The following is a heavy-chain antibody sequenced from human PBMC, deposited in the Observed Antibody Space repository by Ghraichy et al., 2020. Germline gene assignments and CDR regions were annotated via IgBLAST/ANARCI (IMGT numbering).Heavy chain of an antibody. V-gene: IGHV1-18*01. CDR2: ISAYNGNT. CDR3: ARGAHSGSPDSSGSFDY. Sequence: ASVKVSCKASGYTFTSYGISWVRQAPGQGLEWMGWISAYNGNTNYAQKLQGRVTMTTDTSTSTAYMELRSLRSDDTAVYYCARGAHSGSPDSSGSFDYWGQGTLVTVSS. J-gene: IGHJ4*02. CDR1: GYTFTSYG. D-gene: IGHD3-22*01.